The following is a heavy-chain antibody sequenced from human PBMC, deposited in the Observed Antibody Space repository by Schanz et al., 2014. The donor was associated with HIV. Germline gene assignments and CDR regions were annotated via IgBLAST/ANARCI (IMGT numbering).Heavy chain of an antibody. J-gene: IGHJ6*02. V-gene: IGHV3-33*01. D-gene: IGHD4-4*01. CDR3: ARDRLHPGNGMDV. Sequence: QVQLVESGGGVVQPGRSLRLSCAASGFTFSDYGMHWVRQAPGKGLEGVAVIWNDGSNTFYADSVKGRFTISRDNSKKTVCLQMNNLRAEDTAVYYCARDRLHPGNGMDVWGQGTTVTVSS. CDR1: GFTFSDYG. CDR2: IWNDGSNT.